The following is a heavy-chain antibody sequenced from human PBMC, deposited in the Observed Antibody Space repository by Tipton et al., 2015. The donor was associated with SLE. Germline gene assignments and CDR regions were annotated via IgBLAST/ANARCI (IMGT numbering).Heavy chain of an antibody. Sequence: LRLSCAVSGGSISSGGYSWSWIRQPPGKGLEWIGYIYHSGSTYYNPSLKSRVTISVDRSKNQFSLKLSSVTAADTAVYYCARSYPGWFDPWGQGTLVTVSS. CDR1: GGSISSGGYS. CDR3: ARSYPGWFDP. J-gene: IGHJ5*02. V-gene: IGHV4-30-2*01. CDR2: IYHSGST.